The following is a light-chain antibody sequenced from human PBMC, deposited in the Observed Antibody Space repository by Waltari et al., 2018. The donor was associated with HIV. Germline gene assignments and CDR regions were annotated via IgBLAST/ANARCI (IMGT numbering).Light chain of an antibody. V-gene: IGKV4-1*01. J-gene: IGKJ1*01. CDR2: WAS. Sequence: DIVKNQSPDSLAVSLGERATTNRKSSTSVVSTSNNKDYLAWYQQKPGQPPKLLIYWASTWEFGVPDRFSGSGSGTDFTLTISSLQAEDVAVYYCLQYYSSPRAFGQGTKVEIK. CDR1: TSVVSTSNNKDY. CDR3: LQYYSSPRA.